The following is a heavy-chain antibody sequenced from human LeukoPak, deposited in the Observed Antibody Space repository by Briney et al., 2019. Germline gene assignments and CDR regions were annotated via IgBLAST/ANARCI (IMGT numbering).Heavy chain of an antibody. D-gene: IGHD1-26*01. Sequence: ASVKVSCKASGYTFTGYYMHWVRQAPGQGLEWMGWINLNSGGTNYAQKFQGRVTMTRDTSISTAYMELGRLRSDDTAVYYCARDRVSGSYYFDYWGQGTLVTVSS. CDR1: GYTFTGYY. CDR2: INLNSGGT. J-gene: IGHJ4*02. CDR3: ARDRVSGSYYFDY. V-gene: IGHV1-2*02.